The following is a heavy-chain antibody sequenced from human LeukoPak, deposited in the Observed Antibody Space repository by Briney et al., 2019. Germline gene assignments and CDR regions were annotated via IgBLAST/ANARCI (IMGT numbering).Heavy chain of an antibody. CDR1: GGSFSGYY. J-gene: IGHJ6*02. D-gene: IGHD3-3*01. V-gene: IGHV4-4*07. CDR3: ARDTHQYYDFWSGFGFSLVGMDV. CDR2: IYTSGST. Sequence: PSETLSLTCAVYGGSFSGYYWSWIRQPAGKGLEWIGRIYTSGSTNYNPSLKSRVTMSVDTSKNQFSLKLSSVTAADTAVYYCARDTHQYYDFWSGFGFSLVGMDVWGQGTTVTVSS.